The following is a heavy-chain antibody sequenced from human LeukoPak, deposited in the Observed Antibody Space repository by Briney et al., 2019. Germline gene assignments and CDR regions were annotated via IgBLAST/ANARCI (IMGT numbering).Heavy chain of an antibody. CDR1: GFTFSTFA. CDR3: ARQDRYRYYYDSSGHISH. J-gene: IGHJ1*01. V-gene: IGHV3-30*04. D-gene: IGHD3-22*01. Sequence: GGSLRLSCEGSGFTFSTFALHWVRQAPGKGLEWLAVISNDGSNTYHRDSVRGRFTISRDNSKNMVYLQMNSLRPEDTGVYYCARQDRYRYYYDSSGHISHWGQGTLVTVSS. CDR2: ISNDGSNT.